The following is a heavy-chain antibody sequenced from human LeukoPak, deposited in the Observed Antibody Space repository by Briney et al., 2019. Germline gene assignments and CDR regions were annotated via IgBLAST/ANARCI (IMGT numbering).Heavy chain of an antibody. D-gene: IGHD5-18*01. CDR1: GYRFSSYV. CDR3: ARITAMVDY. Sequence: ASVKVSCKASGYRFSSYVMNWLRQAPGQGLEWMGIINPSGGSTSYAQKFQGRVTMTRDTSTSTVYMELSSLRSEDTAVYYCARITAMVDYWGQGTLVTVSS. V-gene: IGHV1-46*01. CDR2: INPSGGST. J-gene: IGHJ4*02.